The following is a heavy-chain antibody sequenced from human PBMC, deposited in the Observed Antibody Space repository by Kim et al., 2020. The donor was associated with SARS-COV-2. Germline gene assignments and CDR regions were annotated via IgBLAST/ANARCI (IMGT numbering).Heavy chain of an antibody. V-gene: IGHV3-23*01. D-gene: IGHD1-1*01. Sequence: GGSLRLSCAASGFTFSNYAMSWVRQAPGKGLEWVSSICGSGAKTYYADSVMGRFTISRDSSTNTVFLQMNSLRAEATAIYYCAQDRTNLPLYRLADWGPG. CDR2: ICGSGAKT. CDR3: AQDRTNLPLYRLAD. CDR1: GFTFSNYA. J-gene: IGHJ6*02.